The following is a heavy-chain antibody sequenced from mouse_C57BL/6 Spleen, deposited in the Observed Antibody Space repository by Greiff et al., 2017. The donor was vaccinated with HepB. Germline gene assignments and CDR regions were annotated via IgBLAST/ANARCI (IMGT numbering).Heavy chain of an antibody. J-gene: IGHJ2*01. V-gene: IGHV14-4*01. CDR2: IDPENGDT. CDR3: TTGGGYFDY. CDR1: GFNIKDDY. Sequence: VHVKQSGAELVRPGASVKLSCTASGFNIKDDYMHWVKQRPEQGLEWIGWIDPENGDTEYASKFQGKATITADTSSNTAYLQLSSLTSEDTAVYYCTTGGGYFDYWGQGTTLTVSS.